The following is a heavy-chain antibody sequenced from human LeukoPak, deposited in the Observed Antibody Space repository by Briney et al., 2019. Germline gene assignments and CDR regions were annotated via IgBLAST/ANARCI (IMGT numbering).Heavy chain of an antibody. Sequence: AGGSLRLSCAASGFTFSSYAMSWVRQAPGKGLEWVSAISGSGGSTYYADSVKGRFTISRDNSKNTLYLQMNSLRAEDTAVYYCAKYGFNYYDSSGYYYFDYWGQGTLVTVSS. J-gene: IGHJ4*02. CDR2: ISGSGGST. D-gene: IGHD3-22*01. CDR1: GFTFSSYA. V-gene: IGHV3-23*01. CDR3: AKYGFNYYDSSGYYYFDY.